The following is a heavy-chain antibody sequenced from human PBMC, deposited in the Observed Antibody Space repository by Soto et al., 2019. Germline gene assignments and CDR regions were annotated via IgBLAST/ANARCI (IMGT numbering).Heavy chain of an antibody. CDR1: GFIFSTYL. CDR3: VGALTYEVPYYYYGMDV. CDR2: IKQGGNEK. Sequence: LXLSCAASGFIFSTYLMSWVRQAPGKLLEWVANIKQGGNEKFYVDSVKGRFTISRDNDKKSLYLQMDSLRVEDTAVYYCVGALTYEVPYYYYGMDVWGQGTTVTVSS. V-gene: IGHV3-7*01. J-gene: IGHJ6*02. D-gene: IGHD3-16*01.